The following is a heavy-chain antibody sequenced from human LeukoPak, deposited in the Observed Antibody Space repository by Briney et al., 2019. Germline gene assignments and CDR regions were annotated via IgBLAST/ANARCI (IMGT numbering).Heavy chain of an antibody. CDR3: ARSCSDTAMGDDSTFDY. D-gene: IGHD5-18*01. CDR1: GFTFSTYG. CDR2: IKQDGSEK. J-gene: IGHJ4*02. V-gene: IGHV3-7*01. Sequence: PGGSLRLSCAASGFTFSTYGIHWVRQAPGKGLEWVANIKQDGSEKYYVDSVKGRFTISRDNAKNPLYLQMNSLRAEDTAVYYCARSCSDTAMGDDSTFDYWGQGTLVTVSS.